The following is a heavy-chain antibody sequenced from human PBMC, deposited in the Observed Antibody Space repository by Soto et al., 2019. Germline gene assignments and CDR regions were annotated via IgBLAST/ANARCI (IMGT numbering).Heavy chain of an antibody. CDR3: ARDYDSSGDY. Sequence: QLQLQESGPGLVKPSETLSLTCTVSGGSISTSSYYWGWIRQPPGKGLEWIGSIYYSGSTYYNPSLKSRVTISVDASKNQFSLKLSSVTAADTAVYYCARDYDSSGDYWGQGTLVTVSS. D-gene: IGHD3-22*01. J-gene: IGHJ4*02. CDR1: GGSISTSSYY. V-gene: IGHV4-39*01. CDR2: IYYSGST.